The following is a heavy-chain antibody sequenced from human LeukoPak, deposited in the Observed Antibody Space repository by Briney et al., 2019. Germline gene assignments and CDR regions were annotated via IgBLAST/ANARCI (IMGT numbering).Heavy chain of an antibody. CDR3: ARGSYYDFWSGYYTPGLYYYYYMDV. D-gene: IGHD3-3*01. V-gene: IGHV1-69*13. CDR2: IIPIFGTA. Sequence: SVKVSCKASGGTFSGYAISWVRQAPGQGLEWMGGIIPIFGTANYAQKFQGRVTITADESTSTAYMELSSLRSEDTAVYYCARGSYYDFWSGYYTPGLYYYYYMDVWGKGTTVTVSS. CDR1: GGTFSGYA. J-gene: IGHJ6*03.